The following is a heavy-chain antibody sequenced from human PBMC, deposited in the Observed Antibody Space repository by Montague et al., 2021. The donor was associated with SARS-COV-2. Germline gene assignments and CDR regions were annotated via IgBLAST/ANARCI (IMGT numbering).Heavy chain of an antibody. J-gene: IGHJ4*02. CDR2: VSGDGDST. Sequence: SLRLSCAVSGFYFNDYGMSWVRQAPGKGLDWVSAVSGDGDSTYYADSVKGRFTISRDNSKNTLYLQMNSLRAEDTAVYYCAKCLRCSGFDVNYFDSWGQGTLVTVSS. CDR1: GFYFNDYG. CDR3: AKCLRCSGFDVNYFDS. V-gene: IGHV3-23*01. D-gene: IGHD5-12*01.